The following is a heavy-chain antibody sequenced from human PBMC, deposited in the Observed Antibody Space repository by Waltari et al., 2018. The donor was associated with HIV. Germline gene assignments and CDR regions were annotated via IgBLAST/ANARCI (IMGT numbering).Heavy chain of an antibody. D-gene: IGHD7-27*01. CDR3: ARTELGMEDYFDY. CDR1: GNSFTIYW. V-gene: IGHV5-51*03. CDR2: IYPGDSDT. Sequence: EVQLVQSGAEVTKPGGSLKISCTGSGNSFTIYWIGGVRTMPGKGLEWMGIIYPGDSDTRYSPSFQGQVTISADKSISTAYLQWSSLKASDTAMYYCARTELGMEDYFDYWGQGTLVTVSS. J-gene: IGHJ4*02.